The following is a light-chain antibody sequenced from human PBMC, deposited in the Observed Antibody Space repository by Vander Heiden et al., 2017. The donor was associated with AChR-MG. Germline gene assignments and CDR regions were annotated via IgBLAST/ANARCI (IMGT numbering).Light chain of an antibody. V-gene: IGLV1-40*01. CDR1: SSNLGAGYD. J-gene: IGLJ2*01. CDR3: QSYDSSLNVV. Sequence: QSVLTQPPSVSGAPGQRVTISCTGSSSNLGAGYDVHWFQQLPKTAPKLVIANNFDRPSGVPDRFSGSKSGNSASLTITGLQAEDEADDYCQSYDSSLNVVFGGGTKVTVL. CDR2: NNF.